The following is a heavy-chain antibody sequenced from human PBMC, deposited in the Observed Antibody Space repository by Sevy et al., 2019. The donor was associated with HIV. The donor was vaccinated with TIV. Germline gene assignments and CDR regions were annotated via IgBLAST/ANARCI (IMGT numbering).Heavy chain of an antibody. J-gene: IGHJ3*02. CDR1: GFTFTSSA. CDR2: IVVGSGNT. D-gene: IGHD1-26*01. Sequence: GASVKVSCKASGFTFTSSAVQWVRQARGQRLEWIGWIVVGSGNTNYAQKFQERVTITRDMSTSTAYMELSSLRSEDTAVYYCAADSGALREGAFDIWGQGTMVTVSS. V-gene: IGHV1-58*01. CDR3: AADSGALREGAFDI.